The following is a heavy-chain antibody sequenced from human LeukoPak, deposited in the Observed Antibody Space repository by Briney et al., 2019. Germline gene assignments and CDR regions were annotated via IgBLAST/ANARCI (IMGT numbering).Heavy chain of an antibody. CDR3: ARELTLIEQLDPYLDY. CDR1: GYTFTGYY. CDR2: INPNSGGT. J-gene: IGHJ4*02. Sequence: GASVKVSCKASGYTFTGYYMHWVRQAPGQGLEWMGWINPNSGGTNYAQKFQGRVTMTRDTSISTAYMELSRLRSGDTAVYYCARELTLIEQLDPYLDYWGQGTLVTVSS. D-gene: IGHD6-6*01. V-gene: IGHV1-2*02.